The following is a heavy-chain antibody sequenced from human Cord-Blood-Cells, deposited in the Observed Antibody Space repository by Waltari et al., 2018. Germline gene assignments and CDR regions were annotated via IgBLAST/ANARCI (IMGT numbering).Heavy chain of an antibody. CDR1: GGSISSSSYY. V-gene: IGHV4-39*01. Sequence: KPSETLSLTCTVSGGSISSSSYYWGWIRQPPGKGLEWIGSIYYSGSTYYNPSLKSRVTISVDTSKNQFSLKLSSVTAADTAVYYCAVTVTNWFDPWGQGTLVTVSS. J-gene: IGHJ5*02. D-gene: IGHD4-17*01. CDR3: AVTVTNWFDP. CDR2: IYYSGST.